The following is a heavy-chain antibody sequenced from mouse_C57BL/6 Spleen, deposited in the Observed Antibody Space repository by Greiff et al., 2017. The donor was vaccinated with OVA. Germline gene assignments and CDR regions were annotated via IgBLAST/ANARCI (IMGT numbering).Heavy chain of an antibody. V-gene: IGHV1-62-2*01. CDR1: GYTFTEYT. D-gene: IGHD2-3*01. Sequence: QVQLKESGAELVKPGASVKLSCKASGYTFTEYTIHWVKQRSGQGLEWIGWFYPGSGSIKYNEKFKDKATLTADKSSSTVYMELSRLTSEDSAVYFCARHEESLIYDGYYRAGYFDYWGQGTTLTVSS. CDR3: ARHEESLIYDGYYRAGYFDY. CDR2: FYPGSGSI. J-gene: IGHJ2*01.